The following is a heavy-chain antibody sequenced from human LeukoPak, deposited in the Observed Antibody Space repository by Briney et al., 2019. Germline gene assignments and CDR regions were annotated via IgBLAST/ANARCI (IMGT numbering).Heavy chain of an antibody. D-gene: IGHD2-21*02. CDR2: ISSSSSYI. Sequence: NSGGSLRLSCAASGFTFSSYSMNWVRQAPGKGLEWVSSISSSSSYIYYADSVKGRFTISRDNAKNSLYLQMNSLRAEDTAVYYCAKGSTGVVVTAMVYWGQGTLVTVSS. CDR1: GFTFSSYS. CDR3: AKGSTGVVVTAMVY. V-gene: IGHV3-21*04. J-gene: IGHJ4*02.